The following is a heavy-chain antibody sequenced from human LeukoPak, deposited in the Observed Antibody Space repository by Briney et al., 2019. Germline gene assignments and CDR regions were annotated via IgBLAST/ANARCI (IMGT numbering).Heavy chain of an antibody. CDR1: GFTFSDYA. Sequence: PGGSLRLSCAASGFTFSDYAMNWVRQAPGKGLEWVSSISSSSSYIYYADSVKGRFTISRDNAKNSLYLQMNSLRAEDTAVYYCASLGNSDNMDVWGKGTTVTVSS. V-gene: IGHV3-21*01. CDR2: ISSSSSYI. D-gene: IGHD4-23*01. CDR3: ASLGNSDNMDV. J-gene: IGHJ6*03.